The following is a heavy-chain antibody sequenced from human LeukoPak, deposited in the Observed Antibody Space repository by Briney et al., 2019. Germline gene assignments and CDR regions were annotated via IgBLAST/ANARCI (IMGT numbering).Heavy chain of an antibody. CDR1: GFTFSNYW. J-gene: IGHJ5*02. CDR2: IKQDGSEK. CDR3: ARDRS. Sequence: PGGSLRLSCAASGFTFSNYWMSWVRQAPGKGLEWVANIKQDGSEKYHADSVKGRFTISRDNAKNSLCLQMNSLRAEDTAVYYCARDRSWGQGTLVTVSS. V-gene: IGHV3-7*04.